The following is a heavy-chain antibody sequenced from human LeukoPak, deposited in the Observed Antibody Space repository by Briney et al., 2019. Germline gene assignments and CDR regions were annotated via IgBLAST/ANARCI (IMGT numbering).Heavy chain of an antibody. CDR3: ARCEKDPYYDYVWGSYGAFDI. J-gene: IGHJ3*02. CDR1: GYTFTGYY. V-gene: IGHV1-2*02. Sequence: GASVKVSCKASGYTFTGYYMHWVRQAPGQGLEWMGWINPNSGGTNYAQKFQGRVTMTRDTSISTAYMELSRLRSDDTAVYYCARCEKDPYYDYVWGSYGAFDIWGQGTMVTVSS. D-gene: IGHD3-16*01. CDR2: INPNSGGT.